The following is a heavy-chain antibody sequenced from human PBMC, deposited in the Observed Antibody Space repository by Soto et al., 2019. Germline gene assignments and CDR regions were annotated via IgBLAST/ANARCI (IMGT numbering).Heavy chain of an antibody. V-gene: IGHV3-7*01. CDR1: GFTFSSYW. D-gene: IGHD3-10*01. CDR2: IKQDGSEK. Sequence: GGSLRLSCAASGFTFSSYWMSWVRQAPGKGLEWVANIKQDGSEKYYVDSVKGRFTISRDNAKNSLYLQMNSLRAEDTAVYYCARLVVRGVPLYYYYMDVWGKGTTVTVSS. CDR3: ARLVVRGVPLYYYYMDV. J-gene: IGHJ6*03.